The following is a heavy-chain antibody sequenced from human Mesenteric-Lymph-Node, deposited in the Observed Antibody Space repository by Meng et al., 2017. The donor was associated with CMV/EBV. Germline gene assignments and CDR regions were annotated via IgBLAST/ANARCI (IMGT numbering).Heavy chain of an antibody. J-gene: IGHJ6*02. Sequence: GESLKISCAASGFTFSSHHMTWVRQAPEMGLEWVATISVSGGTTYYADSVKGRFTISRDNPKNTLYLQMNGLRAEDTAVYYCAKEWELIYYGMDVWGQGTTVTVSS. CDR1: GFTFSSHH. CDR2: ISVSGGTT. CDR3: AKEWELIYYGMDV. D-gene: IGHD1-26*01. V-gene: IGHV3-23*01.